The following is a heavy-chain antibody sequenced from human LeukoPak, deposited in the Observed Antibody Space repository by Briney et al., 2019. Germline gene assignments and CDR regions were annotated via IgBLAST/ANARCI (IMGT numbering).Heavy chain of an antibody. CDR1: GYTFTAYY. CDR2: INPNTCGT. Sequence: ASVKVSCKASGYTFTAYYIHWVHQAPGQGLEWMGWINPNTCGTGYAQIFQGRVIMTWDPSISTAYMELARLRSDDTAIYYCARDRSRGSGQFDPWGQGTLVTVSS. CDR3: ARDRSRGSGQFDP. J-gene: IGHJ5*02. D-gene: IGHD3-10*01. V-gene: IGHV1-2*02.